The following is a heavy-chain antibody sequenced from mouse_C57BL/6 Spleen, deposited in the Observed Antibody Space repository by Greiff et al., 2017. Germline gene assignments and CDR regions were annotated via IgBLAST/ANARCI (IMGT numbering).Heavy chain of an antibody. CDR2: ISYDGSN. CDR3: ARAVAMDY. J-gene: IGHJ4*01. V-gene: IGHV3-6*01. D-gene: IGHD6-1*01. Sequence: EVKLMEPGPGLVKPSQSLSLTCSVTGYSITSGYYWNWIRQFPGNKLEWMGYISYDGSNNYNPSLKNRISITRDTSKNQFFLKLKSVTTEATATYYCARAVAMDYWGQGTSVTVSS. CDR1: GYSITSGYY.